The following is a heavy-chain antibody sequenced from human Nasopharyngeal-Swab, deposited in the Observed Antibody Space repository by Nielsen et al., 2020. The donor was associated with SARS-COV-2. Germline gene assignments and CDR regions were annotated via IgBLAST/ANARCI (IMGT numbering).Heavy chain of an antibody. CDR2: ISSSSSYI. V-gene: IGHV3-21*04. J-gene: IGHJ4*02. D-gene: IGHD3-10*01. CDR3: GKHHQGWSGDDY. CDR1: GFTFSSYS. Sequence: GESLKISCAASGFTFSSYSMNWVRQAPGKGLEWVSSISSSSSYIYYADSVKGRFTISRDNAKNSLYLQMNSLRVEDTAVYYCGKHHQGWSGDDYWGQGTLVTVSS.